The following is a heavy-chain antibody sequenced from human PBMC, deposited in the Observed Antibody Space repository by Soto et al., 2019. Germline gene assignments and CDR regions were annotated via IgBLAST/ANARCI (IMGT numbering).Heavy chain of an antibody. Sequence: QVHLVQSGAEVKKPGASVKVSCQASGYAFTTYGITWVRQAPGQGLEWMGWISAHNGNTNYAQKRQGRVTVTRDTSTSTAYRELRSLRSDDTAVYYCARGRYGDYWGQGALVTVSS. CDR3: ARGRYGDY. D-gene: IGHD1-1*01. J-gene: IGHJ4*02. CDR2: ISAHNGNT. CDR1: GYAFTTYG. V-gene: IGHV1-18*01.